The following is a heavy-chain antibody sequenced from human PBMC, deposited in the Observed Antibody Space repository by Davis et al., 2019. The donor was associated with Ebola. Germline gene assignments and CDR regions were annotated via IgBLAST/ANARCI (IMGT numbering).Heavy chain of an antibody. CDR1: GFTVSSND. Sequence: GESLKISCAASGFTVSSNDMSWVRQAPGKGLEWVSVIYSGGSTYYADSVKGRFTISRDNSKNTLYLQMNSLRDEDTAVYYCARAGAVAGMNYWGQGTLVTVSS. CDR2: IYSGGST. D-gene: IGHD6-19*01. J-gene: IGHJ4*02. V-gene: IGHV3-53*01. CDR3: ARAGAVAGMNY.